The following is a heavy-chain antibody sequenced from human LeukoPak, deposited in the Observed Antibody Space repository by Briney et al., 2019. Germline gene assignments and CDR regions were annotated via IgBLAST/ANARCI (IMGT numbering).Heavy chain of an antibody. V-gene: IGHV3-21*05. CDR1: GFTFSRFA. Sequence: PGGSLRLSCAASGFTFSRFAMNWVRQAPGKGLEWMSYINTDSSDIHYADSVKGRFTISRDNASNTLFLQLSSLRAEDSAVYYCARDTFQPGLIDSWGQGTLVTVSS. J-gene: IGHJ5*01. CDR3: ARDTFQPGLIDS. D-gene: IGHD2-2*01. CDR2: INTDSSDI.